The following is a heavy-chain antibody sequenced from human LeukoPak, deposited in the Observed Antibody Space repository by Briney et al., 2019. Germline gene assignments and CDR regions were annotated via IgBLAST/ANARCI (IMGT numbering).Heavy chain of an antibody. CDR2: ISYDGSNK. D-gene: IGHD6-13*01. CDR3: AKAGGSNRSYSSSWYYFDY. J-gene: IGHJ4*02. CDR1: GFTFSSYG. Sequence: GGSLRLSCAASGFTFSSYGMHWVRQAPGKGLEWVAVISYDGSNKYYADSVKGRFTISRDNSKNTLYLQMNSLRAEDTAVYYCAKAGGSNRSYSSSWYYFDYWGQGTLVTVSS. V-gene: IGHV3-30*18.